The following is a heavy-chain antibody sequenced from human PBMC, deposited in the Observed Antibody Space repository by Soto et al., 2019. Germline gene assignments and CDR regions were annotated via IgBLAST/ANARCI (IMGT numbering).Heavy chain of an antibody. CDR3: AAHDSGGYYAEY. CDR1: GDSVTISDYY. CDR2: IHYSGST. V-gene: IGHV4-39*01. J-gene: IGHJ4*02. D-gene: IGHD3-22*01. Sequence: QLQLQESGPGLVKPSETLSLTCTVSGDSVTISDYYWGWIRQPPGKGLEWIGSIHYSGSTYYNPSLESRFTISGDTSKKQFSLKLTSVTAADAAVYYCAAHDSGGYYAEYWGQGTLVTVSA.